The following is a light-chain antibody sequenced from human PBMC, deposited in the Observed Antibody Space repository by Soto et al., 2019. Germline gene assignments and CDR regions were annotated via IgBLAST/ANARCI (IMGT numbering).Light chain of an antibody. J-gene: IGKJ1*01. Sequence: DIQMTQSPSTLSASVGDRVTITCRASQSISSWLAWYQQKPGKDPKLLIYDASSLESGVPSRFSGSGSGTEFTLTISSLQPDDFSTYYCQQYNSYSWPCGQGTKVEIK. CDR2: DAS. CDR3: QQYNSYSWP. V-gene: IGKV1-5*01. CDR1: QSISSW.